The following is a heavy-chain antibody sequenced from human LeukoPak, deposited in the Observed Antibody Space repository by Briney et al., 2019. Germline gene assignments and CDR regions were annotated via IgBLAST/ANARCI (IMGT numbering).Heavy chain of an antibody. Sequence: GGSLRLSCAGSGFTFSSFAMNWVRQAPGKGLEWVSFVSSSSSYIYYADSVKGRFTISRDNAKNSLYLQMNSLRAEDTAVYYCARDPGSGYEEHFDYWGQGTLVTVSS. CDR1: GFTFSSFA. CDR2: VSSSSSYI. V-gene: IGHV3-21*01. D-gene: IGHD5-12*01. J-gene: IGHJ4*02. CDR3: ARDPGSGYEEHFDY.